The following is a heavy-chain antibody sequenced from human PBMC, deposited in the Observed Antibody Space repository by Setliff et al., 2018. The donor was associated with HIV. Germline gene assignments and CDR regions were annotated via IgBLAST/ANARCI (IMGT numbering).Heavy chain of an antibody. CDR1: GYTFTSYD. V-gene: IGHV1-8*01. J-gene: IGHJ4*02. CDR2: MNPNSGNA. CDR3: ARVGGPYYDLLTGYYGAVDY. D-gene: IGHD3-9*01. Sequence: GASVKVSCKASGYTFTSYDINWVRQATGQGLEWMGWMNPNSGNAGYAQKLQGRVTMTTDTPTSTAYMELRSLRSDDTAVYYCARVGGPYYDLLTGYYGAVDYWGQGTLVTVSS.